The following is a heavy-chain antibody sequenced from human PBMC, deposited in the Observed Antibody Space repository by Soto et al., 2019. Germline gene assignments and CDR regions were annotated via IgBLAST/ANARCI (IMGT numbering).Heavy chain of an antibody. CDR1: GGSFSGYY. CDR2: IKHSGST. Sequence: PSETLSLTCAVYGGSFSGYYWSWIRQPPGKGLEWIGEIKHSGSTNYNPSLKSRITISVDTSKNQFSLKLSSVTAADTAVYYCARRKSYNWNYGFDPWGQGTLVTVSS. D-gene: IGHD1-7*01. CDR3: ARRKSYNWNYGFDP. J-gene: IGHJ5*02. V-gene: IGHV4-34*01.